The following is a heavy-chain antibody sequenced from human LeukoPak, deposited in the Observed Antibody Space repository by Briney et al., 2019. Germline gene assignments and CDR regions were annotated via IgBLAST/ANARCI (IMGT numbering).Heavy chain of an antibody. J-gene: IGHJ5*02. V-gene: IGHV1-18*01. CDR1: GYTFTIYG. Sequence: ASVKVSFKSSGYTFTIYGISWVRHAPGQGLEWMGWISAYTGNTNYSQKLQGRVTMTTDTSTSTAYMELRSLRSDDTAVYYCARDLSPRVTTVTNNWFDTWGQGTLVTVSS. D-gene: IGHD4-17*01. CDR2: ISAYTGNT. CDR3: ARDLSPRVTTVTNNWFDT.